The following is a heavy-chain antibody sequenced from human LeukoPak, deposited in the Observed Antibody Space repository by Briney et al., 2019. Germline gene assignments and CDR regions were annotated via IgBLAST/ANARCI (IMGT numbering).Heavy chain of an antibody. CDR3: ARDRTGDKWFDP. Sequence: SETLSLTCTVSGGSISSSSYYWGWIRQPPGKGLEWIGSIYYSGSTYYNPSLKSRVTISVDMSKNQFSLNLNSVTAADTAVYYCARDRTGDKWFDPWGQGTLVTVSS. D-gene: IGHD7-27*01. V-gene: IGHV4-39*07. CDR1: GGSISSSSYY. J-gene: IGHJ5*02. CDR2: IYYSGST.